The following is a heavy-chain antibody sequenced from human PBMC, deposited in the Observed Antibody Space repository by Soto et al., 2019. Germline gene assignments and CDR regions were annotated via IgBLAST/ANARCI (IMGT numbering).Heavy chain of an antibody. J-gene: IGHJ4*02. CDR1: GFTFSSYA. Sequence: GGSLRLSCAASGFTFSSYAMSWVRQAPGKGLEWVSAISGSGGSTYYADSVKGRFTISRDNSKNTLYLQMNSLRAEDTAVYYCAKDPLGGSSWEGYFDYWGQGTLVTVSS. CDR3: AKDPLGGSSWEGYFDY. CDR2: ISGSGGST. V-gene: IGHV3-23*01. D-gene: IGHD6-13*01.